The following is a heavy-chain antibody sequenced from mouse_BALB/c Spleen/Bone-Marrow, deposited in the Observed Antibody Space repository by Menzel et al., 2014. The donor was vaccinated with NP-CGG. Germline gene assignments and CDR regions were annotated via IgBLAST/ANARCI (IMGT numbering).Heavy chain of an antibody. J-gene: IGHJ3*01. V-gene: IGHV1-7*01. CDR3: ARYDGYEAY. Sequence: VQLQQSGAELAKPGASVKMSCKASGHTFTSYWMHWVKQRPGQGLEWIGYINPSTGYTEYNQKFKDKATSTADKSSSTAYMQLSSLTSEDSAVYYCARYDGYEAYWGQGTLVTVSA. CDR1: GHTFTSYW. D-gene: IGHD2-3*01. CDR2: INPSTGYT.